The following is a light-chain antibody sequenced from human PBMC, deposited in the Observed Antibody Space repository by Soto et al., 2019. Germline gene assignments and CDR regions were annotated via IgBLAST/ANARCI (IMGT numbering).Light chain of an antibody. J-gene: IGLJ2*01. V-gene: IGLV2-8*01. CDR2: EVN. Sequence: QSVLTQPPSASGSPGQSVAISCTGTRSDVGGYNYVSWYQQHPGKAPKLMIYEVNKRPSGVPDRFSGSKSGNTASLTVSGLQAEDDADYYCTSYAGSNIVLFGGGTQLTVL. CDR3: TSYAGSNIVL. CDR1: RSDVGGYNY.